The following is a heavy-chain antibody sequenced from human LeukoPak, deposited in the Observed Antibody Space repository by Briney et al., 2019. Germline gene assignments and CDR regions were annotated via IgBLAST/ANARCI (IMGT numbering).Heavy chain of an antibody. D-gene: IGHD3-22*01. Sequence: SETLSLTCTVSGGSISSYYWSWIRQPPGKGLEWIGYIYYSGTTKYNPSLKSRVTISVDTSKKQFSRKLSSVTAADTAVYYCARHLYYYDSSGYYFDYWGQGTLVTVSS. CDR1: GGSISSYY. J-gene: IGHJ4*02. CDR3: ARHLYYYDSSGYYFDY. V-gene: IGHV4-59*08. CDR2: IYYSGTT.